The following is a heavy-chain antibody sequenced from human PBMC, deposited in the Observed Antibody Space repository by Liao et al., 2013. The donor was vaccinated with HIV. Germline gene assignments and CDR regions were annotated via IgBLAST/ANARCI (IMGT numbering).Heavy chain of an antibody. V-gene: IGHV4-4*07. CDR1: GGSIRSYF. D-gene: IGHD1/OR15-1a*01. Sequence: QVQLQESGPRLVKPSETLSLTCTVSGGSIRSYFWSWLRQSAGKGLEWIGRIHPTGNTNYNPSLKSRVSISVDSSTNRFSLLMTSVTAADTAVYYCARGRLTSFDSWGQGIPVTVSS. J-gene: IGHJ4*02. CDR3: ARGRLTSFDS. CDR2: IHPTGNT.